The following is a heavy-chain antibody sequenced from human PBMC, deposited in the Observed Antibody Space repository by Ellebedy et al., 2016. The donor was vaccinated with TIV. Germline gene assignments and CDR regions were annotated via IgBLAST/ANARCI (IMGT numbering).Heavy chain of an antibody. D-gene: IGHD1-14*01. J-gene: IGHJ6*02. CDR1: GSSFTDYY. V-gene: IGHV1-46*01. Sequence: ASVKVSCKASGSSFTDYYIHWVRQAPGQGLEWMAVINPTGYSTTYAQRFRGRLTLTRDTSTRTAFMELTSLRFEDTAVYYCAAYSGFRQPDYGMDIWGQGTTVIVSS. CDR2: INPTGYST. CDR3: AAYSGFRQPDYGMDI.